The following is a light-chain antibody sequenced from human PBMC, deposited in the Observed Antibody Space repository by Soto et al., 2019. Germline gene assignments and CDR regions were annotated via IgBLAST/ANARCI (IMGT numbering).Light chain of an antibody. Sequence: QSALTQPASVSASPGQSITISCTGTSGDVGRYNYVSWYQQHPGKAPKLMIYEVSYRPSGVSNRFSGSKSGNTASLTISGLQAEDEADYYCSSYTSSTNWVFGGGTKLTVL. CDR3: SSYTSSTNWV. V-gene: IGLV2-14*01. CDR1: SGDVGRYNY. J-gene: IGLJ3*02. CDR2: EVS.